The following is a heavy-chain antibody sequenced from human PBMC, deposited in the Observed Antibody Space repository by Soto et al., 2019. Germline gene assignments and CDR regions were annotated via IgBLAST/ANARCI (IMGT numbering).Heavy chain of an antibody. D-gene: IGHD6-6*01. CDR3: ARGRDGDY. CDR2: ISAHNGNT. CDR1: GYIFTTYG. Sequence: QVHLVQSGAEVKKPGASVKVSCKGSGYIFTTYGITWVRQAPGQGLEWMGWISAHNGNTNYAQKLQGRVTVTRDTSTSTAYMELRNLRPDDTAVYYCARGRDGDYWGQGALVTVSS. V-gene: IGHV1-18*01. J-gene: IGHJ4*02.